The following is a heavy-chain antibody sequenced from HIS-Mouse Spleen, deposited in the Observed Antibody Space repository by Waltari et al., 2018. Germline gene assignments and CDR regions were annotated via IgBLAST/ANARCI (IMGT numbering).Heavy chain of an antibody. V-gene: IGHV3-11*01. CDR1: GFTFSDYY. D-gene: IGHD3-16*01. CDR2: SGGSVRTI. CDR3: ARGPWGWDAFDI. J-gene: IGHJ3*02. Sequence: QVQLVESGGGLVKPGGSLRLSCAASGFTFSDYYMSWIRQAPGRGVEWVSCSGGSVRTIYYADSVKGRFTISRDNAKNSLYLQMNSLRAEDTAVYYCARGPWGWDAFDIWGQGTMVTVSS.